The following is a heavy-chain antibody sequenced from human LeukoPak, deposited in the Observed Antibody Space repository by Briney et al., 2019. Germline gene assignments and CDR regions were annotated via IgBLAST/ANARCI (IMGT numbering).Heavy chain of an antibody. V-gene: IGHV3-48*01. CDR3: ARDHNYAFDN. D-gene: IGHD1-1*01. CDR1: GFPFIEYS. Sequence: GGSLRLSCTASGFPFIEYSMNWVRQAPGKGLEWISYIWIDSGNTKYADSVRGRFTISADKAKNSLYLQMNSLRVEATAVYYCARDHNYAFDNWGQGTLVSVSS. J-gene: IGHJ4*02. CDR2: IWIDSGNT.